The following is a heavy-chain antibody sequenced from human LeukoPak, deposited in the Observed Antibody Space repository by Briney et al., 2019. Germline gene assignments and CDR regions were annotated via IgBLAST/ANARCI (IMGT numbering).Heavy chain of an antibody. D-gene: IGHD2-2*01. J-gene: IGHJ4*02. CDR3: ARGPGYCSSTSCQRRYYFDY. CDR1: GFTFSSYA. Sequence: GGSLRLSCAASGFTFSSYAMHWVRQAPGKGLEYVSAISSNGGSTYYANSVKGRFTISRDNSKNTLYLQMGSLRAEDMAVYYCARGPGYCSSTSCQRRYYFDYWGQGTLVTVSS. V-gene: IGHV3-64*01. CDR2: ISSNGGST.